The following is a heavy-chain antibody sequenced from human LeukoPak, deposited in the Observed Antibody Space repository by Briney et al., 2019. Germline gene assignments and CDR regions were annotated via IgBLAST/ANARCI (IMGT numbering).Heavy chain of an antibody. CDR3: AKEEWLLAVYFDY. Sequence: GGSLRLSCSASGFTLITYSMNWVRQAPGKGLEWVSSISTSSDYIYYADSVKGRFTISRDNAKNSLYLQMNSLRAEDTAVYYCAKEEWLLAVYFDYWGQGTLVTVSS. V-gene: IGHV3-21*04. CDR1: GFTLITYS. J-gene: IGHJ4*02. D-gene: IGHD3-3*01. CDR2: ISTSSDYI.